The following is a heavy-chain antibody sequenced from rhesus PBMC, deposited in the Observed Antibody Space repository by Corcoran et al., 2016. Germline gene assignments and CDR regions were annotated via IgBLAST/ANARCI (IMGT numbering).Heavy chain of an antibody. D-gene: IGHD3-28*01. CDR3: TTGLYSLDV. V-gene: IGHV3-30*02. CDR1: GFTCRTSW. Sequence: EVQLVESGAGLVQSGGSLRLSCEASGFTCRTSWMNWVRQVSGKSLEWVARIKRQSNGETPDYATSVKGRFTISRDDSKNMVYLQMNSLETADTAVYFCTTGLYSLDVWGRGVLVTVSS. J-gene: IGHJ5-2*02. CDR2: IKRQSNGETP.